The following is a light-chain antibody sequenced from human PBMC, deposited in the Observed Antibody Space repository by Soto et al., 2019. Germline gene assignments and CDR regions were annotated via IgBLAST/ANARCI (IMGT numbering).Light chain of an antibody. J-gene: IGKJ1*01. CDR3: QQRSNWPPTWS. Sequence: EIVLTQSPATLSLSPGERDTLSCRASQSVSTYLAWYQQQPDQAPILLIYDASNRATGIPDRFSGSGSGTDFTLTISSLEPDVFAVDSCQQRSNWPPTWSFGQGTKVEI. V-gene: IGKV3-11*01. CDR1: QSVSTY. CDR2: DAS.